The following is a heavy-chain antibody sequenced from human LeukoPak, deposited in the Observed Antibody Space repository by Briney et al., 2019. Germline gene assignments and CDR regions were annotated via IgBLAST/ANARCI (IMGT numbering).Heavy chain of an antibody. Sequence: PGRSLRLSCAASGFTFTTYAMGWVRQAPGKGLEWVSRISRDGGESTFYADSVKGRFTISRDNSKNTLYLQMNSLRAEDTAVYYCAKDGPAWSYDYWGQGTLVTVSS. CDR3: AKDGPAWSYDY. CDR2: ISRDGGEST. D-gene: IGHD2-15*01. V-gene: IGHV3-23*01. CDR1: GFTFTTYA. J-gene: IGHJ4*02.